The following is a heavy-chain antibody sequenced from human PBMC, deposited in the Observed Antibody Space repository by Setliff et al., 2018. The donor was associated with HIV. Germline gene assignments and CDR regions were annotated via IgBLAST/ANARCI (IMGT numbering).Heavy chain of an antibody. CDR1: GGSISSRSYY. J-gene: IGHJ4*02. CDR3: ARATWLVHPFPLYYFDY. V-gene: IGHV4-61*09. CDR2: IHITGNT. D-gene: IGHD6-19*01. Sequence: SETLSLTCTVSGGSISSRSYYWSWLRQSAGKGLEWIGHIHITGNTDYNPSLKSRVTISLDTARNQFSLELTSVTAADTAVYYCARATWLVHPFPLYYFDYWGQGTLVTVSS.